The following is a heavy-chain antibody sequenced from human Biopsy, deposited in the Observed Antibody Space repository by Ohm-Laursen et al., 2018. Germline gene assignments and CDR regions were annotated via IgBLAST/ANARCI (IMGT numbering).Heavy chain of an antibody. J-gene: IGHJ2*01. CDR2: IWYDGTNE. Sequence: SSLRLSCAASGFTFGHYAMHWVRQAPGKGLEWISLIWYDGTNEDYADSVKGRFTISRDNSKNTLYLQINTLTLEDTAFYYCARGLSSGWYGCFDVWGRGTLVTVSS. CDR3: ARGLSSGWYGCFDV. D-gene: IGHD6-19*01. CDR1: GFTFGHYA. V-gene: IGHV3-33*01.